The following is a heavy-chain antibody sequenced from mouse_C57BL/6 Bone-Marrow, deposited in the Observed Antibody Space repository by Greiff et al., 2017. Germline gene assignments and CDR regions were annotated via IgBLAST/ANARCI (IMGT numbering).Heavy chain of an antibody. CDR1: GYTFTSYW. CDR2: IDPSDSYT. D-gene: IGHD1-1*01. Sequence: VQLQQPGAELVRPGTSVKLSCKASGYTFTSYWMHWVKQRPGQGLEWIGVIDPSDSYTNYNQKFKGKATLTVDTSSSTAYMQLSSLTSEDSAVYYGARRYYGPFFAYWGQGTLVTVSA. J-gene: IGHJ3*01. CDR3: ARRYYGPFFAY. V-gene: IGHV1-59*01.